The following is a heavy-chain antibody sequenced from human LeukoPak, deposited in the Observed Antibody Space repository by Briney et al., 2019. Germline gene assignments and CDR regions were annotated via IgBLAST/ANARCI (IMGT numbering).Heavy chain of an antibody. V-gene: IGHV1-2*02. CDR1: GYTFTGYF. CDR2: INPNSGGT. CDR3: ARDRITMIVVVPPLYP. Sequence: ASVKVSCKTSGYTFTGYFMHWVRQAPGQGLEWMGWINPNSGGTNYAQKLQGRVTMTTDTSTSTAYMELRSLRSDDTAVYYCARDRITMIVVVPPLYPWGQGTMVTVSS. J-gene: IGHJ3*01. D-gene: IGHD3-22*01.